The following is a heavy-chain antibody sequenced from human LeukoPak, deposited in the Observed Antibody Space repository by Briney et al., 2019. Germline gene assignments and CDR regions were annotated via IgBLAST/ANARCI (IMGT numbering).Heavy chain of an antibody. Sequence: SETLSLTCAVSYYSISSAYYWGWIRQPPGKGLEWIGSIYHSGSTDYNPSLKSRVTISVDTSKNQFSLKLRSVTAADTAVYYCARDQAYCGGDCYFDFWGQGTLVTVSS. D-gene: IGHD2-21*02. V-gene: IGHV4-38-2*02. J-gene: IGHJ4*02. CDR3: ARDQAYCGGDCYFDF. CDR1: YYSISSAYY. CDR2: IYHSGST.